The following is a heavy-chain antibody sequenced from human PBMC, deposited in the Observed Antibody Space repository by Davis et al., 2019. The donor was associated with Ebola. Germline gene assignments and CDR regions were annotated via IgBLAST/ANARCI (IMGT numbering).Heavy chain of an antibody. Sequence: PGGSLRLSCAASGFTFNTYTMNWVRQAPGKGLEWVANIKQDGSEKYYVDSVKGRFTISRDNAKNSLYLQMNSLRAEDTAVYYCARVDEVMDVWGQGTTVTVSS. J-gene: IGHJ6*02. V-gene: IGHV3-7*01. D-gene: IGHD3-9*01. CDR1: GFTFNTYT. CDR3: ARVDEVMDV. CDR2: IKQDGSEK.